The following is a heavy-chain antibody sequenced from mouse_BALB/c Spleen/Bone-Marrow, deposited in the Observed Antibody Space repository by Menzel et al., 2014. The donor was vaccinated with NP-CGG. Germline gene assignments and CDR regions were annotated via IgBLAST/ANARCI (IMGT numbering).Heavy chain of an antibody. CDR1: GYTFTSYY. V-gene: IGHV1S81*02. CDR2: INPSNGGT. CDR3: TRSNYGYWFFDV. Sequence: QVQLQQSGAELVKPGASVKLSCKASGYTFTSYYMYWVKQRPGQGLEWIGEINPSNGGTNFNEKFKCKATLTVDKSSNTAYVQLSSLTSEDSAVYHCTRSNYGYWFFDVWGAGTTVTVSS. D-gene: IGHD1-1*01. J-gene: IGHJ1*01.